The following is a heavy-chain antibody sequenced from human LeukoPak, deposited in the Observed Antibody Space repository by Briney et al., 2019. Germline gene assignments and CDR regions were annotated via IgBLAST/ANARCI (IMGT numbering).Heavy chain of an antibody. D-gene: IGHD2-15*01. V-gene: IGHV4-59*01. Sequence: SETLSLTCTVSGGSITGYYWSWIRQPPGKGLEWIGYIYSSGSAIYNPSLRSRVTISVDTSRNQLSLKLTSVTAADTAVYYCSRLVVGDTPNFDYWGQGTLVTVSS. CDR3: SRLVVGDTPNFDY. CDR1: GGSITGYY. J-gene: IGHJ4*02. CDR2: IYSSGSA.